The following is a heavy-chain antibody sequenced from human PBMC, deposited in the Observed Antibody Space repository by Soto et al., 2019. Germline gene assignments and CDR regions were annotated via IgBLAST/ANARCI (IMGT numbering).Heavy chain of an antibody. CDR1: GGTFSSYA. V-gene: IGHV1-69*01. CDR3: ASNHYFGCDCYSSFDY. J-gene: IGHJ4*02. Sequence: QVQLVQSGAEVKKPGSSVKVSCKASGGTFSSYAISWVRQAPGQGLEWMGGIIPIFGTANYAQKFQGRVKNTAGEFKSTAHMELSSLGSEDTAVYYWASNHYFGCDCYSSFDYWGQGTLVTVSS. D-gene: IGHD2-21*02. CDR2: IIPIFGTA.